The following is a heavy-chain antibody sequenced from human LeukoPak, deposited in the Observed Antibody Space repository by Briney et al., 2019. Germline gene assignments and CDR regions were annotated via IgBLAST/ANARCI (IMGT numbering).Heavy chain of an antibody. D-gene: IGHD4-17*01. CDR3: ARAHTTVTSLLHY. CDR2: IWYDGNNK. Sequence: GRSLRLSCAASGFTFNSYGIHWVRQAPGKGLEWVAVIWYDGNNKYYADSVKGRFTISRDSSKNTMYLQMNSLRAEDTAVYYCARAHTTVTSLLHYWGQGTLVTVSS. J-gene: IGHJ4*02. V-gene: IGHV3-33*01. CDR1: GFTFNSYG.